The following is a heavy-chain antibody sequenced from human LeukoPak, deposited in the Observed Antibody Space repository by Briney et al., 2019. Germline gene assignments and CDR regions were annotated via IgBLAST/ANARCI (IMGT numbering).Heavy chain of an antibody. CDR2: VSKDGGNK. D-gene: IGHD3-22*01. J-gene: IGHJ3*02. V-gene: IGHV3-30-3*01. CDR3: TRDNYYDRSDKPLTAFDI. Sequence: PGGSLRLSCAASGFTISRYAMHWVRQAPGKGLALVGLVSKDGGNKYYADSVTGRFSISRDNHKNTLYLEMNSLRAEDTAVYFWTRDNYYDRSDKPLTAFDIWGQGTMVTVSS. CDR1: GFTISRYA.